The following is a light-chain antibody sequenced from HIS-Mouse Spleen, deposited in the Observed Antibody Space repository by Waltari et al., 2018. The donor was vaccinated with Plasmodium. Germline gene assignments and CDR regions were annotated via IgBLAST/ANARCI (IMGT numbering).Light chain of an antibody. J-gene: IGKJ3*01. CDR3: QQYNNWSFT. CDR1: QSVSSY. Sequence: DIVMPQSPATLSVSPGESATLSCRASQSVSSYLAWYQQKPGKAPRLLIYGASTRATGIPARFSGSGSGTEFTLTISSLQSEDFAVYYCQQYNNWSFTFGPGTKVDIK. CDR2: GAS. V-gene: IGKV3-15*01.